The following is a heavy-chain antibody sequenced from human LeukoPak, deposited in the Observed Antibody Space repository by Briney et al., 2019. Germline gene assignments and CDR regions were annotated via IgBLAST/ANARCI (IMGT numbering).Heavy chain of an antibody. CDR2: IYSDGSST. CDR1: GFTFSSYW. D-gene: IGHD3-10*01. Sequence: QPGGSLRLSCAVSGFTFSSYWIHWVRQAPGKGLVWVSRIYSDGSSTYYADSVKGRFTIFRDNSRNTLYLQMNSLRADDTAVYYCAKGSGSYYNDAWFDPRGQGTLVTVSS. CDR3: AKGSGSYYNDAWFDP. V-gene: IGHV3-74*01. J-gene: IGHJ5*02.